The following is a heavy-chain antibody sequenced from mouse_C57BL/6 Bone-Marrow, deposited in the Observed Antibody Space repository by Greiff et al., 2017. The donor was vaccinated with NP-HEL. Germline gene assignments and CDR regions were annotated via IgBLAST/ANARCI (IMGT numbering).Heavy chain of an antibody. J-gene: IGHJ2*01. D-gene: IGHD1-1*01. Sequence: QVQLKESGPELVKPGASVKISCKASGYAFSSSWMNWVKQRPGKGLEWIGRIYPGDGDTNYNGKFKGKATLTADKSSSTAYMQLSSLTSEDSAVYFCARGIGVVPPDYWGQGTTLTVSS. CDR2: IYPGDGDT. CDR3: ARGIGVVPPDY. V-gene: IGHV1-82*01. CDR1: GYAFSSSW.